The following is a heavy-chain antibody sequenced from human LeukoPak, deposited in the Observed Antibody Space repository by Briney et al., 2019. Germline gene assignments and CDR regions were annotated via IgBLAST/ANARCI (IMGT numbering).Heavy chain of an antibody. D-gene: IGHD3-22*01. CDR3: ARVLSGSWDWFDP. Sequence: PGESLRLSCAASGFIFSRYWIHWVRQAPGKGLEWVSRINPDGSTTTYADSVKGRFTISRDNAKNTVYLQMNSLRAEDTAVYYCARVLSGSWDWFDPWGQGTLVTVSS. CDR1: GFIFSRYW. V-gene: IGHV3-74*01. CDR2: INPDGSTT. J-gene: IGHJ5*02.